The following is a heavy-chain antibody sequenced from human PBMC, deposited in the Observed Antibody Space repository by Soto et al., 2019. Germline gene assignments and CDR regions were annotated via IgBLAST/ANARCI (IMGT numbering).Heavy chain of an antibody. D-gene: IGHD3-22*01. CDR1: GFTFSSYA. J-gene: IGHJ4*02. CDR2: ISGSGGST. V-gene: IGHV3-23*01. Sequence: LRLSCAASGFTFSSYAMSWVRQAPGKGLEWVSAISGSGGSTYYADSVKGRFTISRDNSKNTLYLQMNSLRAEDTAVYYCAKASGYYYDSSGYLGWGQGTLVTVSS. CDR3: AKASGYYYDSSGYLG.